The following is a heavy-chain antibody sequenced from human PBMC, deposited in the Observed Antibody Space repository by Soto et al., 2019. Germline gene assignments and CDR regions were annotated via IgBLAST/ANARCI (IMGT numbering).Heavy chain of an antibody. D-gene: IGHD3-9*01. Sequence: GVSLRLSCAAAGFTFSSYAISWFRQAPGKGLEWVSAISGSGGSTYYSHSVKGRVTISRDNSKNTLYLQMNSLRAEDTAVYYCANNRGIYFRGYFDYWGQGTLVTVSS. V-gene: IGHV3-23*01. CDR1: GFTFSSYA. CDR3: ANNRGIYFRGYFDY. J-gene: IGHJ4*02. CDR2: ISGSGGST.